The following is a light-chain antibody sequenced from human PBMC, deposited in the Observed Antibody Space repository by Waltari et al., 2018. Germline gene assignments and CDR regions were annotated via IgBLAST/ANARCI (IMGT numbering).Light chain of an antibody. Sequence: DIQMTQSPSSLSASVGHKVTITCRASQGITDHLAWFQLKPGKAPKALIYAASRLQSGVPSKFSGSGSGTDFTLTINSLQPEDFATYYCQQYWSYPITFAQGTRLEIE. J-gene: IGKJ5*01. CDR3: QQYWSYPIT. V-gene: IGKV1-16*02. CDR1: QGITDH. CDR2: AAS.